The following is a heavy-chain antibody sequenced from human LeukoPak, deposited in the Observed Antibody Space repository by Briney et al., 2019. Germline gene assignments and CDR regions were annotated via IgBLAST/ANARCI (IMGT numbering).Heavy chain of an antibody. Sequence: SVKVSCKASGGTFSSYAISWVRQAPGQGLEWIGGIIPIFGTANYAQKFQGRVTITADESTSTAYMELSSLGSEDTAVYYCARDLEDYYDSSGYYSGYWGQGTLVTVSS. CDR1: GGTFSSYA. V-gene: IGHV1-69*13. D-gene: IGHD3-22*01. J-gene: IGHJ4*02. CDR3: ARDLEDYYDSSGYYSGY. CDR2: IIPIFGTA.